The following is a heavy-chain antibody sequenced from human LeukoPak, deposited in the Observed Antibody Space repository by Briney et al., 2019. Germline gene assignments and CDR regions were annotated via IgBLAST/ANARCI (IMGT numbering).Heavy chain of an antibody. D-gene: IGHD3-10*01. V-gene: IGHV4-59*08. J-gene: IGHJ6*02. CDR3: ARLPPLLWFGELSFYGMDV. CDR1: GGSISSYY. CDR2: IYYSGST. Sequence: SETLSLTCTVSGGSISSYYWSWIRRPPGKGLEWIGYIYYSGSTNYNPSLKSRVTISVDTSKNQFSLKLSSVTAADTAVYYCARLPPLLWFGELSFYGMDVWGQGTTVTVSS.